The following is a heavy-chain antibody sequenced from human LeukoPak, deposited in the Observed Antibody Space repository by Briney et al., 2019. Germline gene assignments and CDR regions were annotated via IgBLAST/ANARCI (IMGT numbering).Heavy chain of an antibody. CDR1: GFTFSSYW. V-gene: IGHV3-74*01. J-gene: IGHJ4*02. D-gene: IGHD1-26*01. CDR3: ARDPSYSENLDY. Sequence: QAGGSLRLSCAASGFTFSSYWMHWVRQAPGKGLVWVSRINSDGRSTSYADSVKGRFTISRDNAKNTLYLQMNSLRAEDTAVYYCARDPSYSENLDYWGQGTLVTVSS. CDR2: INSDGRST.